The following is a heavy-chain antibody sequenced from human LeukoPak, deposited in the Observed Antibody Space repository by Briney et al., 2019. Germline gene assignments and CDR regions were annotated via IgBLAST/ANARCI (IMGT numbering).Heavy chain of an antibody. Sequence: SQTLSLTCTVSGGSISSGGYYWSWIRQPPGKGLEWIGYIYHSGSTYYNPSLKSRVTISVDRSKNQFSLKLSSVTAADTAVYYCARTINLYSGNPTFDYWGQGTLVTVSS. CDR1: GGSISSGGYY. V-gene: IGHV4-30-2*01. CDR3: ARTINLYSGNPTFDY. D-gene: IGHD4-23*01. CDR2: IYHSGST. J-gene: IGHJ4*02.